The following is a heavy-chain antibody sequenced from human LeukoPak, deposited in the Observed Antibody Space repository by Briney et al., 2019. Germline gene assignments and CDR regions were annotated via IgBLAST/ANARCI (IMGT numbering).Heavy chain of an antibody. CDR3: ARKSYYYDSSGYPNYYYYYMDV. CDR2: IIPIFGTA. D-gene: IGHD3-22*01. Sequence: GASVKVSCKPSGGTFSSYAISWVRQAPGQGLEWMGGIIPIFGTANYAQKFQGRVTITTDESTSTAYMELSSLRSEETAVYYCARKSYYYDSSGYPNYYYYYMDVWGKGTTVTVSS. V-gene: IGHV1-69*05. CDR1: GGTFSSYA. J-gene: IGHJ6*03.